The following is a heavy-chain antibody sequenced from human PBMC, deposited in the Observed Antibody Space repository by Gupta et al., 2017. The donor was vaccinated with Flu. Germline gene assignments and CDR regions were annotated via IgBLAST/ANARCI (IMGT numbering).Heavy chain of an antibody. V-gene: IGHV3-43*01. CDR1: FDDYT. J-gene: IGHJ4*02. CDR2: ISWDGGST. D-gene: IGHD5-18*01. Sequence: FDDYTMHWVRQAPGKGLEWVSLISWDGGSTYYADSVKGRFTIPRDNSKNSLYLQMNSLRTEDTALYYCAKARGYSYGYIDYWGQGTLVTVSS. CDR3: AKARGYSYGYIDY.